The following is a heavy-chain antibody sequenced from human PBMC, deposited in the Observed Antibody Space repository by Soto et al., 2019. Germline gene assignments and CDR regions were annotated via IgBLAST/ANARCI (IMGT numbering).Heavy chain of an antibody. CDR3: ASSVIAAAGTRFVWDYYYGMDV. J-gene: IGHJ6*02. CDR2: ISAYNGNT. Sequence: ASVKVSCKASGYTFTSYGISWVRQAPGQGLEWMGWISAYNGNTNYAQKLQGRVTMTTDTSTSTAYMELRSLRSDDTAVYYCASSVIAAAGTRFVWDYYYGMDVWGQGTTVTVYS. CDR1: GYTFTSYG. V-gene: IGHV1-18*01. D-gene: IGHD6-13*01.